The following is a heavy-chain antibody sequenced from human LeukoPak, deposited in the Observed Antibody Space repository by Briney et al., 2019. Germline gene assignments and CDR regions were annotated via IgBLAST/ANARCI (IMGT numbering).Heavy chain of an antibody. D-gene: IGHD6-13*01. V-gene: IGHV3-48*02. CDR3: ARERDSSSWYAFDI. Sequence: GSLRLSCAASGFTFSDYTMNWVRQAPGKGLEWVSYISSSGSAIYYGDSVKGRFTISRDNAKNSLYLQMNSLRDEDTAVYYCARERDSSSWYAFDIWGQGTMVTVSS. J-gene: IGHJ3*02. CDR2: ISSSGSAI. CDR1: GFTFSDYT.